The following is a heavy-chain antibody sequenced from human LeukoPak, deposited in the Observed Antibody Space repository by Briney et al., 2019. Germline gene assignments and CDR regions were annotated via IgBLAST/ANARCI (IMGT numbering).Heavy chain of an antibody. Sequence: PGGSLRLSCVASGFTFSTYSMNWVRQAPGKGLEWVSSISSSSSTIYYADSVKGRFTISRDNAKNSLYLQMNSLRAEDTAVYYCAREAGSYMIPFDYWGQGTLVTVSS. CDR2: ISSSSSTI. CDR3: AREAGSYMIPFDY. D-gene: IGHD1-26*01. V-gene: IGHV3-48*01. J-gene: IGHJ4*02. CDR1: GFTFSTYS.